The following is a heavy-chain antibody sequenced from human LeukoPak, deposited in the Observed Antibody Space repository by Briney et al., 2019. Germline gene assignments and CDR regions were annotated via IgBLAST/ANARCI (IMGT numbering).Heavy chain of an antibody. J-gene: IGHJ5*02. CDR1: GYTFTSYG. D-gene: IGHD6-13*01. CDR3: ARGRAAASFSGPNWFDP. Sequence: ASVKVSCKASGYTFTSYGITWVRQAPGQGLEWMGWIGAYNGNTNYAQKLPGRVTMTTDTSTSTAYMELRSLRSDDTAVYYCARGRAAASFSGPNWFDPWGQGTLVTVSS. CDR2: IGAYNGNT. V-gene: IGHV1-18*01.